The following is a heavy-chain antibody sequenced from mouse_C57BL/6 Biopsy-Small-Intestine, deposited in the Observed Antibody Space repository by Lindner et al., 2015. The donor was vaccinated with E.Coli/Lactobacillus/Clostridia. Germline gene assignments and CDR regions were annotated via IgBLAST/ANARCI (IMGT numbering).Heavy chain of an antibody. Sequence: VQLQESGPELVKPGASVKISCKASGHSFTGYYMNWVKQSPEKSLEWIGEINPITGGTTYNQKFKAKATLTVDKSSSTAYMQLKSLTSEDSAVYYCARSYYDNLDYWGQGTILTVSS. V-gene: IGHV1-42*01. J-gene: IGHJ2*01. D-gene: IGHD2-10*01. CDR3: ARSYYDNLDY. CDR1: GHSFTGYY. CDR2: INPITGGT.